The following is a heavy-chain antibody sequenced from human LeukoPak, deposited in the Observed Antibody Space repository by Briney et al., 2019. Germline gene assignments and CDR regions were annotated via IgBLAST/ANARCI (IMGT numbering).Heavy chain of an antibody. CDR1: GYTLTVYY. Sequence: AAVKVSCKASGYTLTVYYMHWVRQAPGQGLEWMGWINPNNGDTNYAQKFQGRVTMTRDTSISTAYMELSRLRADDTAVYYCARGIAVAGTLSLFDPWGQGTLVTVSS. D-gene: IGHD6-19*01. J-gene: IGHJ5*02. CDR2: INPNNGDT. V-gene: IGHV1-2*02. CDR3: ARGIAVAGTLSLFDP.